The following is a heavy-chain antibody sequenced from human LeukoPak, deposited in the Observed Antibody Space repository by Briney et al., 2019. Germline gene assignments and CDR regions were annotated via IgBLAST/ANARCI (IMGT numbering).Heavy chain of an antibody. J-gene: IGHJ4*02. CDR1: GFTFSSYS. Sequence: GGSLRLSCAASGFTFSSYSMHWVRQAPGKGLEWVAFIRYDGSNKYYADSVKGRFTISRDNSKNTLYLQMNSLRAEDTAVYYCAKDRSGFGSGYYIYYFDYWGQGTLVTVSS. CDR2: IRYDGSNK. CDR3: AKDRSGFGSGYYIYYFDY. D-gene: IGHD3-22*01. V-gene: IGHV3-30*02.